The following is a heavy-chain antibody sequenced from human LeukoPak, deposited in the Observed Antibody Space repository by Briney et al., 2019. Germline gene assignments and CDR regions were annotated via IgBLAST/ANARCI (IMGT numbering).Heavy chain of an antibody. D-gene: IGHD3-16*01. CDR2: NSGST. J-gene: IGHJ4*02. CDR1: GGPISGSSYY. CDR3: ARRYGP. Sequence: SETLSLTCTVSGGPISGSSYYWGWIRQPPGKGLEWIGSNSGSTYYNPSLKSRVTISVDTSKNQFSLKLNSVTATDTAVYYCARRYGPWGQGTLVTVSS. V-gene: IGHV4-39*01.